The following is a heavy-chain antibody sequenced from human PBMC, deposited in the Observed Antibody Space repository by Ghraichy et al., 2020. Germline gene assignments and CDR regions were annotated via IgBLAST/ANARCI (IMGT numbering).Heavy chain of an antibody. D-gene: IGHD3-22*01. V-gene: IGHV4-39*07. CDR3: ARRSYDSSGYYYTGGFGALDY. CDR2: IYYSGST. CDR1: GGSISSSSYY. J-gene: IGHJ4*02. Sequence: SETLSLTCTVSGGSISSSSYYWGWIRQPPGKGLEWIGSIYYSGSTYYNPSLKSRVTISVDTSKNQFSLKLSSVTAADTAVYYCARRSYDSSGYYYTGGFGALDYWGQGTLVTVSS.